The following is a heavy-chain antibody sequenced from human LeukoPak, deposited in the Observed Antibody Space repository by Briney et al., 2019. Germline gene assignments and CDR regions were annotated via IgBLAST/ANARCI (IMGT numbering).Heavy chain of an antibody. J-gene: IGHJ4*02. CDR3: AKSLAVAGFDY. Sequence: PGGSLRLSCAASGFTFNDYAMHWVRQVPGKGLEWVSGISWNSGNIGYADSVKGRFTISRDNAKNSLYLQMNSLRSEDTALYYCAKSLAVAGFDYWGQGTLVTVSS. CDR2: ISWNSGNI. D-gene: IGHD6-19*01. CDR1: GFTFNDYA. V-gene: IGHV3-9*01.